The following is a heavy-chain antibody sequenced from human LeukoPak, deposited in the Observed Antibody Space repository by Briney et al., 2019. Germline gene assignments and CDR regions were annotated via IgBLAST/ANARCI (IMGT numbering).Heavy chain of an antibody. D-gene: IGHD3-9*01. Sequence: GGSLRLSCAASGFTFSSYWMSWVRQTPGKGLEWVANIKQDGSEKYYVDSVKGRFTISRDNAKNSLYLQMNSLRAEDTAVYYCARDSLELRYFDWSYFDYWGQGTLVTVSS. CDR3: ARDSLELRYFDWSYFDY. CDR1: GFTFSSYW. CDR2: IKQDGSEK. J-gene: IGHJ4*02. V-gene: IGHV3-7*01.